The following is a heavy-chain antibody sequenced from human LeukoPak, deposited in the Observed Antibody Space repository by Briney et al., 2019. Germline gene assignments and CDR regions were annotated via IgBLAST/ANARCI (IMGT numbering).Heavy chain of an antibody. CDR3: AADPYGGSYPGAGYYYGMDV. J-gene: IGHJ6*02. D-gene: IGHD1-26*01. CDR1: GFTFTSSA. V-gene: IGHV1-58*02. CDR2: IVVGSGNT. Sequence: SVKVSCKASGFTFTSSAMKWVRQARGQRLEWIGWIVVGSGNTNYAQKFQERATITRDMSTSTAYMELSSLRSEDTAVYYCAADPYGGSYPGAGYYYGMDVWGQGTTVTVSS.